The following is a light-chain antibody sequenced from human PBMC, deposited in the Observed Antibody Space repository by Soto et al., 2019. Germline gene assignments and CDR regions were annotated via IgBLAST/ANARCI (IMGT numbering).Light chain of an antibody. CDR1: RGFSSSY. V-gene: IGKV3D-20*01. Sequence: EIVLTQSPPTCLFLPGERPTLPCGAVRGFSSSYLACYQQKPGLAPRLPIYVPSSRAPGIPDRFSGSGSGTDFTLTISRLEPEDFAVYYCQQYGSSPSFGQGTKVEIK. CDR2: VPS. CDR3: QQYGSSPS. J-gene: IGKJ1*01.